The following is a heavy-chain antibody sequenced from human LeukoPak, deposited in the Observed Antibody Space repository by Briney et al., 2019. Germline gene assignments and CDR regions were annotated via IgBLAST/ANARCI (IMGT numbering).Heavy chain of an antibody. Sequence: GGSLRLSCAASGFTFSTYSMNWVRQAPGKGLEWVSSISSSSSYIYYADSVKGRFTISRDNSKNTLFLQMNSLRAEDSALYYCTRDMQGSRLYLVGSQNDWGQGTLVTVSS. V-gene: IGHV3-21*01. CDR1: GFTFSTYS. CDR3: TRDMQGSRLYLVGSQND. D-gene: IGHD1-26*01. J-gene: IGHJ4*02. CDR2: ISSSSSYI.